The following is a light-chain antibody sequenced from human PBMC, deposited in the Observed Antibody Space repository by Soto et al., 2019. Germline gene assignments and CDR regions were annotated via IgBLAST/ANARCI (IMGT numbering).Light chain of an antibody. CDR3: QQYNNWHPT. V-gene: IGKV3-15*01. CDR1: QSVSSN. Sequence: EIVMTQSPATLSVSPGERATLSCRARQSVSSNLAWYQQKAGQAHRLLIYGASTRATGIPARFSGSGYGTECTLTISNLQSEDFAVYYCQQYNNWHPTFGQGTKLEIK. CDR2: GAS. J-gene: IGKJ2*01.